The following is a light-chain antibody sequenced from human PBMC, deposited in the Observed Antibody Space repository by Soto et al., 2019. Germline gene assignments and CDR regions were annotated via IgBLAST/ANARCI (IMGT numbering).Light chain of an antibody. CDR1: QSISSY. J-gene: IGKJ5*01. CDR2: AAS. CDR3: QQSYSTIT. Sequence: DIQMPQSPSSLSASVGDRVTITCRASQSISSYLNWYQQKPGKAPKLLIYAASSLQSGVPSRFSGSGSGTDFTLTISSLQPEDFATYYCQQSYSTITFGQGTRLE. V-gene: IGKV1-39*01.